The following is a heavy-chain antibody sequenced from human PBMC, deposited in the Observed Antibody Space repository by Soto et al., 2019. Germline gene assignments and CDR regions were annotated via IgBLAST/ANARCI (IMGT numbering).Heavy chain of an antibody. J-gene: IGHJ4*02. CDR3: ARGRRYCISTSCYSYYFDY. V-gene: IGHV4-39*07. CDR1: GGAIPSSSYD. Sequence: SETLSLTYIVSGGAIPSSSYDWGWIRQPPGKGLEWIGNIYHNGSTYYNPSLKSRVTISVDTSKNQFSLKLSSVTAADTAVYYCARGRRYCISTSCYSYYFDYWGQGTLVTVSS. CDR2: IYHNGST. D-gene: IGHD2-2*01.